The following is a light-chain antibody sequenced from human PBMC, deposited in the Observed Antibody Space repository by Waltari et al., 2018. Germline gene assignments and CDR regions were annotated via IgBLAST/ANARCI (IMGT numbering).Light chain of an antibody. CDR1: QGISNY. CDR3: QKYISALWT. V-gene: IGKV1-27*01. J-gene: IGKJ1*01. Sequence: DIQMTQSPSSLSASVGDRVTITCLASQGISNYLAWYQQKPVKVPKLLIYAASTLQSGVPSRFSGSGSGTDFTLTISSLQPEDVATYYCQKYISALWTFGQGTKVEIK. CDR2: AAS.